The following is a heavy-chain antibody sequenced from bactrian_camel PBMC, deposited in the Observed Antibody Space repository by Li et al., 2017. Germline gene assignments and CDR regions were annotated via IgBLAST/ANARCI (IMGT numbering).Heavy chain of an antibody. Sequence: EVQLVESGGGSVREGGSLRLSCVASGYTSSPYCMAWFRQAPGKDREGVAAFFAGIDYTYYDDSVRGRFTISQDNATNTLYLQMNNLTPEDTATYYCVSGKTGSYCYYEVWVEYWGQGTQVTVS. V-gene: IGHV3S59*01. CDR3: VSGKTGSYCYYEVWVEY. CDR2: FFAGIDYT. J-gene: IGHJ4*01. D-gene: IGHD2*01. CDR1: GYTSSPYC.